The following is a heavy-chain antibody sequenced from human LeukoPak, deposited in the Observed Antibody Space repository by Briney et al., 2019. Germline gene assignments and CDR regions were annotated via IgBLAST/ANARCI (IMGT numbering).Heavy chain of an antibody. J-gene: IGHJ5*02. CDR3: ARGPYSYLFDP. CDR1: GGSFSGYY. Sequence: SETLSLTCAVYGGSFSGYYWNWIRQPPGKWLEWIGEINHSGSTNYNPSLKSRVTLSVDTSKKQFSLKLSSVTAADTAVYYCARGPYSYLFDPWGQGTLVTVSS. D-gene: IGHD6-13*01. CDR2: INHSGST. V-gene: IGHV4-34*01.